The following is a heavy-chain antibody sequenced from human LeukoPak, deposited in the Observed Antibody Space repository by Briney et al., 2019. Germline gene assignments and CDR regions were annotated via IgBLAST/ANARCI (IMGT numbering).Heavy chain of an antibody. CDR3: AIPYSSSSGYYYYYYYMDV. V-gene: IGHV1-2*02. CDR1: GGTFSSYA. CDR2: INPNSGGT. D-gene: IGHD6-6*01. Sequence: ASVKVSCKASGGTFSSYAISWVRQAPGQGLEWMGWINPNSGGTNYAQKFQGRVTMTRDTSISTAYMELSRLRSDDTAAYYCAIPYSSSSGYYYYYYYMDVWGKGTTVTVSS. J-gene: IGHJ6*03.